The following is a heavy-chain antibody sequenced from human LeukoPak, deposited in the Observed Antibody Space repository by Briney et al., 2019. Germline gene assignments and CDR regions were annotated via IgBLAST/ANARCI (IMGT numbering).Heavy chain of an antibody. D-gene: IGHD2-8*02. CDR1: GFTFSTFA. CDR3: ATYRQVLLPFES. J-gene: IGHJ4*02. V-gene: IGHV3-23*01. CDR2: IFPSGGEI. Sequence: GGSLRLSCAAPGFTFSTFAMIWVRQPPGKGLEWVSSIFPSGGEIHYADSVRGRFTISRDNSKSTLSLQMNSLRAEDTAIYYCATYRQVLLPFESWGQGTLVTVSS.